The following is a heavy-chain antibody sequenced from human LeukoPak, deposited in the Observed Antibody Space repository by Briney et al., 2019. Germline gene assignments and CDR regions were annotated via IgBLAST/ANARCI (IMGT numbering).Heavy chain of an antibody. CDR1: GFTFSNYW. CDR2: IKQDGSEK. V-gene: IGHV3-7*01. Sequence: GGSLRLSCAASGFTFSNYWMTWVRQAPGKGLEWVANIKQDGSEKYYVDSVMDRFTVSRDNAKSSLYLQMNSLRAEDTAMYYCAREISSWYRSEGRFDPWGPGTLVTVSS. J-gene: IGHJ5*02. CDR3: AREISSWYRSEGRFDP. D-gene: IGHD6-13*01.